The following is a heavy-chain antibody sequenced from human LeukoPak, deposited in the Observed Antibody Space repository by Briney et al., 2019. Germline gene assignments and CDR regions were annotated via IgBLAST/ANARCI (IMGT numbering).Heavy chain of an antibody. V-gene: IGHV3-33*06. Sequence: PGRSLRLSCTASGFTYSHYGMHWVRQAPGKGLEWVAVIWSDGTEKYYADAVKGRFTIPRDNSRNTLYLQMNSLRGEDTAVYYCAKDAQRGFDYSNSLEYWGQGTLVTVSS. CDR2: IWSDGTEK. CDR3: AKDAQRGFDYSNSLEY. CDR1: GFTYSHYG. J-gene: IGHJ4*02. D-gene: IGHD4-11*01.